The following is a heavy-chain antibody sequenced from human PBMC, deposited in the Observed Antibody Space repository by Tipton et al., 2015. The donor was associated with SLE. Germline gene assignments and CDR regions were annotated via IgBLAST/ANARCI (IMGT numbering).Heavy chain of an antibody. D-gene: IGHD1-1*01. J-gene: IGHJ4*02. CDR1: RGSINKSGFY. CDR3: ARHRPPTWDSTNWSPIDY. CDR2: VFYSGNT. Sequence: TLSLTCTVSRGSINKSGFYWGWIRQPPGKGLEWIGSVFYSGNTYYNPSLKSRVTISVDTSENQFSLKLSSVTAADTAVYYCARHRPPTWDSTNWSPIDYWGQGTLVTVSS. V-gene: IGHV4-39*01.